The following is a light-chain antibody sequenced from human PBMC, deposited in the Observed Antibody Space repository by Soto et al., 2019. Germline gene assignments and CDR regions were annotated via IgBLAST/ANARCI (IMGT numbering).Light chain of an antibody. J-gene: IGLJ1*01. CDR3: QSYDSSLSAYV. Sequence: QPVLTQPPSVSGAPGQRVTISCTGSSSNIGARYDVHWYQQLPGTAPKFLIFGNTNRPSGVPDRFSGFKSGTSASLAITGLQAEDEGDYYCQSYDSSLSAYVFGTGTKVTVL. V-gene: IGLV1-40*01. CDR1: SSNIGARYD. CDR2: GNT.